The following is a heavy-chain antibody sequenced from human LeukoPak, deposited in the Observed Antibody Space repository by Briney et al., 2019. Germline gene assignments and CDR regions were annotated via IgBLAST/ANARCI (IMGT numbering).Heavy chain of an antibody. CDR1: GFTFSSYG. J-gene: IGHJ4*02. D-gene: IGHD6-13*01. Sequence: GGSLRLSCAASGFTFSSYGMHWVHQAPGKGLEWVAFIRYDGSNKYYADSVKGRFTISRDNSKNTLYLQMNSLRAEDTAVYYCAKPRGKAAAGPSPFDYWGQGTLVTVSS. V-gene: IGHV3-30*02. CDR2: IRYDGSNK. CDR3: AKPRGKAAAGPSPFDY.